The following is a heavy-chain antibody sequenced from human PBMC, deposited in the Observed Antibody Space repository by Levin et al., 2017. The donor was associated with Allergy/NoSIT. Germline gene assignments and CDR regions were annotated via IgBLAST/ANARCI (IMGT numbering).Heavy chain of an antibody. CDR2: IYYSGST. CDR3: ASYCSSTSCYMVDY. V-gene: IGHV4-30-4*01. J-gene: IGHJ4*02. D-gene: IGHD2-2*01. Sequence: LRLSCTVSGGSISSGDYYWSWIRQPPGKGLEWIGYIYYSGSTYYNPSLKSRVTISVDTSKNQFSLKLSSVTAADTAVYYCASYCSSTSCYMVDYWGQGTLVTVSS. CDR1: GGSISSGDYY.